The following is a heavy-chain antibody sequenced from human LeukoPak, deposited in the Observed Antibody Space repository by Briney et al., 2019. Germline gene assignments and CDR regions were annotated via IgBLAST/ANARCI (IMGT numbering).Heavy chain of an antibody. CDR1: GFTFRGYR. Sequence: GVSLRLSCAASGFTFRGYRVHWVRQTPGKGLEWVSAIETDAPARTYAASVEGRLSISRDNAKTILYLKMNSLRVEDTAVYYCARGGGYRMAYWGQGPLVTVSS. CDR3: ARGGGYRMAY. CDR2: IETDAPAR. D-gene: IGHD6-25*01. J-gene: IGHJ4*02. V-gene: IGHV3-74*01.